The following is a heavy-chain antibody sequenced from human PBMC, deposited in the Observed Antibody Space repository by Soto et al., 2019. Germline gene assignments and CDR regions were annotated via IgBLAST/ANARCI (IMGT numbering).Heavy chain of an antibody. J-gene: IGHJ5*02. Sequence: SETLSLTCTVSGGSISSYYWSWIRQPPGKGLEWIGYIYYSGSTNYNPSLKSRVTISVDTSKNQFSLKLSSVTAADTAVYYCARVRTTTYRTDRMSVWFDPWGQGTLVTAPQ. CDR3: ARVRTTTYRTDRMSVWFDP. V-gene: IGHV4-59*01. D-gene: IGHD4-17*01. CDR2: IYYSGST. CDR1: GGSISSYY.